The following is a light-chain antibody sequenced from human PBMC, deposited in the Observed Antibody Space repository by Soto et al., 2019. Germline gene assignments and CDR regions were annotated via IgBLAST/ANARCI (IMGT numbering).Light chain of an antibody. CDR1: SSDVGGYNF. CDR3: SSYTLRNTLVL. V-gene: IGLV2-14*01. CDR2: EVS. J-gene: IGLJ3*02. Sequence: QSALTQPASVSGSPGQSITISCTGTSSDVGGYNFVSWYQQHPGKAPRLIIYEVSSRPSGVSHRFSGSKSGNTASLTISGLQAEDEADYYCSSYTLRNTLVLFGGGTKLTVL.